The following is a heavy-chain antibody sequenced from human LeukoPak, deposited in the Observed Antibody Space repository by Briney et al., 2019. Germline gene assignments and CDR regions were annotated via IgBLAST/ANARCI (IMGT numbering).Heavy chain of an antibody. J-gene: IGHJ4*02. CDR2: ISGYNGNT. D-gene: IGHD3-3*01. Sequence: ASVKVSCKASGYTFTSYGISWARQAPGQGLEWMGWISGYNGNTNYAQKLQGRVTITTDESTSTAYMELSSLRSEDTAVYYCARSPLEWLSKFDYWGQGTLVTVSS. CDR1: GYTFTSYG. V-gene: IGHV1-18*01. CDR3: ARSPLEWLSKFDY.